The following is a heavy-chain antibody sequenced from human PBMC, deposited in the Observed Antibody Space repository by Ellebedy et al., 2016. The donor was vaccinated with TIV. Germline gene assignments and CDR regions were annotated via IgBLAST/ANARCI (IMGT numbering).Heavy chain of an antibody. CDR1: GFTFSSYW. CDR3: ARLLYYFGSGTYSNEYYFDS. Sequence: GGSLRLSCAASGFTFSSYWMSWVRQAPGKGLEWVSVIYSGGNTYYADSVRGRFTISRDNSKNTLYLQMNSLRVEDTAVYYCARLLYYFGSGTYSNEYYFDSWGQGTLVTVSS. J-gene: IGHJ4*02. CDR2: IYSGGNT. D-gene: IGHD3-10*01. V-gene: IGHV3-66*04.